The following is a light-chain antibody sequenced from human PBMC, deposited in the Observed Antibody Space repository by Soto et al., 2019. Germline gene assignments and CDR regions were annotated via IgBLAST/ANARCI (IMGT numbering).Light chain of an antibody. CDR2: EVS. V-gene: IGLV2-14*01. J-gene: IGLJ3*02. CDR1: SSDVGGYNY. Sequence: QSVLTQPASVSGSPGQSITISCTGTSSDVGGYNYVSWYQQHPGKAPKVMIYEVSNRPSGVSNHFSGSKSGNTASLTISGLQAEDEADYYCSSYTSSNTWVFGGGTKLTVL. CDR3: SSYTSSNTWV.